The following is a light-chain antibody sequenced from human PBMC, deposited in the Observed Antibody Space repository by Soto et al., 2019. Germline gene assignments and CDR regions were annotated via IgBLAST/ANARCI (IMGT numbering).Light chain of an antibody. Sequence: DIQMTHSPSTLSPSLGDKFTITCRARDSIGTWLAWYQQKPGKAPKLLIYKASSLESGVPSRFSGTGSGTEFTLIITSLQPDDFASYYCQTYNTYSWTFGQGTKVDMK. J-gene: IGKJ1*01. CDR2: KAS. V-gene: IGKV1-5*03. CDR1: DSIGTW. CDR3: QTYNTYSWT.